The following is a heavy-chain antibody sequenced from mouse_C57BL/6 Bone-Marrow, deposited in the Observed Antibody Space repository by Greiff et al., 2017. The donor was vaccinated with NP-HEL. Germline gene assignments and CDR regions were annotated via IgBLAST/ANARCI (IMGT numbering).Heavy chain of an antibody. CDR1: GFTFSSYA. CDR3: AREEDYGSSIDY. Sequence: EVQLVESGGGLVKPGGSLKLSCAASGFTFSSYAMSWVRQTPEKRLEWVATISDGGSYTYYPDNVKGRFTISRDNAKNNLYLQMSHLKSEDTAMYYCAREEDYGSSIDYWGQGTTLTVSS. CDR2: ISDGGSYT. J-gene: IGHJ2*01. V-gene: IGHV5-4*01. D-gene: IGHD1-1*01.